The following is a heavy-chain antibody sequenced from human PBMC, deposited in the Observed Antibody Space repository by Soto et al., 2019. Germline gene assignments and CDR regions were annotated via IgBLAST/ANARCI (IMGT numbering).Heavy chain of an antibody. J-gene: IGHJ4*02. CDR3: ARGNQVAMSDY. CDR2: FYASGYT. CDR1: GGSISNYY. V-gene: IGHV4-4*07. Sequence: QVQLQESGPGLVKPSETLSLTCAVSGGSISNYYWSWIRQPAGKGLGWIGRFYASGYTNYNPSLKSRVTMSLDISKNQFSLRLSSVTAADTAVYYCARGNQVAMSDYWGQGTLVTVSS.